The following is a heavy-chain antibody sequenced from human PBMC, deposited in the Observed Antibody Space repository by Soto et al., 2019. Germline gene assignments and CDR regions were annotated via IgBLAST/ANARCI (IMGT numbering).Heavy chain of an antibody. CDR3: AREPNYFDY. CDR1: GYTFTSYG. CDR2: ISAYHGNT. J-gene: IGHJ4*02. Sequence: QVQLVQYGAEVKKPGASVKVSCKASGYTFTSYGISWVRQAPGQGLEWMGLISAYHGNTKYAQKLQGRVTMTTDTSTSTADMELRSLRSDDTAVYSCAREPNYFDYWGQGTLVTVSS. V-gene: IGHV1-18*01.